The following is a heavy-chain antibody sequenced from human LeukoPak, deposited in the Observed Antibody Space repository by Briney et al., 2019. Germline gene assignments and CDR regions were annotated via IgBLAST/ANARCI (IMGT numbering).Heavy chain of an antibody. Sequence: TLSLTCTVSGGSISSSSYYWRWNRQPAGKGLEWIGRIYTSGSTNYNPSPKRRVTISVDKSKNQFSLKLSSVAPAGTAVYYCARSTNCDYWGQGTLVTVSS. CDR2: IYTSGST. D-gene: IGHD1-1*01. J-gene: IGHJ4*02. CDR3: ARSTNCDY. V-gene: IGHV4-61*02. CDR1: GGSISSSSYY.